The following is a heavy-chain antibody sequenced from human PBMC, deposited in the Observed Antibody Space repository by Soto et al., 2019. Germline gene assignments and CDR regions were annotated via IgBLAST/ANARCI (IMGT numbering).Heavy chain of an antibody. CDR3: ARDLFGEDGAGYFDY. J-gene: IGHJ4*02. CDR2: ISGLNGNT. D-gene: IGHD3-10*01. Sequence: QVHLVQSGVEVKKPGASVKVSCKASGYSFSTYGISWVRQAPGQGLEWMGWISGLNGNTNYAQNLQGRVTMTTDTSTSTAYMELRSQVFDDTAMYYCARDLFGEDGAGYFDYWGQGTLVTVSS. CDR1: GYSFSTYG. V-gene: IGHV1-18*01.